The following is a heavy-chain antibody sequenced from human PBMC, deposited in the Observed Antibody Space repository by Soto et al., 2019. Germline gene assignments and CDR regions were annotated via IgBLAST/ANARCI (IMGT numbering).Heavy chain of an antibody. J-gene: IGHJ4*02. CDR1: GFSLTTSGVA. CDR3: GHKSLDAYHLDD. D-gene: IGHD2-2*01. CDR2: IYWADDK. Sequence: SGPTLVNPTQTLPLTSTFSGFSLTTSGVAVGWIRQPPGKALEWLGLIYWADDKRYXQSLRSRLSITNETSKGHVVLTMTNMDAVDTSTYCCGHKSLDAYHLDDWGQGTLVTASS. V-gene: IGHV2-5*02.